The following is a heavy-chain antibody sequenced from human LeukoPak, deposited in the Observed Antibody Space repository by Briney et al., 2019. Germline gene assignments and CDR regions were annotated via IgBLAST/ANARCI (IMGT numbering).Heavy chain of an antibody. D-gene: IGHD3-10*01. J-gene: IGHJ4*02. Sequence: SETLSLTCAVYGGSLRGYYWGWIRPPPGEGLEWIGGINHSGSTNYNPSLKSRVTISVDTSKNQFSLKLSSVTAADTAVYYCARSRAYYYGSGSYIVLDYWGQGTLVTVSS. CDR1: GGSLRGYY. CDR2: INHSGST. V-gene: IGHV4-34*01. CDR3: ARSRAYYYGSGSYIVLDY.